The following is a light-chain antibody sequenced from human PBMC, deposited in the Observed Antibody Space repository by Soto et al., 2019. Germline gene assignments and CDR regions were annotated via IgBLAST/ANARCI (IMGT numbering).Light chain of an antibody. CDR2: DVT. V-gene: IGLV2-14*03. J-gene: IGLJ1*01. CDR1: SSDVGGYNY. CDR3: SSYTTSNTRQIV. Sequence: QSVLTQPASVSGSAGQSITISCTGTSSDVGGYNYVSWYQHHPGKAPKLIIYDVTNRPSGVSNPFSGSKSGNTASPTISGLQPEDEADYYCSSYTTSNTRQIVFGTGTKVTVL.